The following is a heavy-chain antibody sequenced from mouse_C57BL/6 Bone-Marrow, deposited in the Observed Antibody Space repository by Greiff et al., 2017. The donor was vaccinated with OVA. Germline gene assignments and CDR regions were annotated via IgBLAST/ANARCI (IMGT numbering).Heavy chain of an antibody. Sequence: EVQLQQSGPELVKPGASVKISCKASGYTFTDYYMNWVKQSHGKSLEWIGDINPNNGGTSYNQKFKGKATLTVDKSSITTYMELRSLTSEDSAVYDCARCDYVRRGWYFDYWGQGTTLTVSS. D-gene: IGHD2-13*01. J-gene: IGHJ2*01. CDR1: GYTFTDYY. CDR2: INPNNGGT. V-gene: IGHV1-26*01. CDR3: ARCDYVRRGWYFDY.